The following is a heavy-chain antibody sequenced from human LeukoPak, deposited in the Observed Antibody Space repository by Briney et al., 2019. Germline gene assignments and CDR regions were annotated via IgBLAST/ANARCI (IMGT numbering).Heavy chain of an antibody. Sequence: HPGGSLRLSCAASGFTFSSFGMHWVRQAPGKGLEWVAVISYDGSNEYYADSVKGRFTISRDNSKNTLYLQINSLRAEDTAVYYCATHLGWDLPKYYFDYWGQGTLVTVSS. CDR1: GFTFSSFG. CDR2: ISYDGSNE. D-gene: IGHD1-26*01. V-gene: IGHV3-30*03. J-gene: IGHJ4*02. CDR3: ATHLGWDLPKYYFDY.